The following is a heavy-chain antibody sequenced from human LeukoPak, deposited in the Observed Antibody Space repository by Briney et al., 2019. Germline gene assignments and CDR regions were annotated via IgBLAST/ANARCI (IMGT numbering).Heavy chain of an antibody. J-gene: IGHJ6*02. CDR1: GYTFTSYG. V-gene: IGHV1-18*01. D-gene: IGHD3-10*01. Sequence: RASVKVSCKASGYTFTSYGISWVRQAPGQGLEWMGRISAYNGNTNYAQKLQGRVTMTTDTSTSTAYMELRSLRSDDTAVYYCARELLWFGELSSMDVWGQGTTVTVSS. CDR3: ARELLWFGELSSMDV. CDR2: ISAYNGNT.